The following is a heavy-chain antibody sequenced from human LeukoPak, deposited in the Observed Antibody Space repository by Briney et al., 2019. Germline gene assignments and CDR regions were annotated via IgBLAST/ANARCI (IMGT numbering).Heavy chain of an antibody. CDR3: ARAAYSSSWYFFDY. D-gene: IGHD6-13*01. CDR2: IYYSGST. V-gene: IGHV4-39*01. CDR1: GGSISSSSYY. Sequence: SETLSLTCTVSGGSISSSSYYWGWIRQPPGKGLEWIGSIYYSGSTYYNPSLKSRVTISVDTSKNQFSLKLSSVTAADTAVYYCARAAYSSSWYFFDYWGQGTLVTVSS. J-gene: IGHJ4*02.